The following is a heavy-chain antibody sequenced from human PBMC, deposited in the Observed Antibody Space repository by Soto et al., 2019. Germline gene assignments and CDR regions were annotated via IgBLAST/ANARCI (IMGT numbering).Heavy chain of an antibody. CDR3: ARSYNYGSYWYFDI. D-gene: IGHD3-10*01. Sequence: QVQLVQSGAEVKKPGASVKVSCKASGYTFSDYGITWVRQAPGQGLEWMGWISISSGNTHFEESLQGRVTMTSDKTSTAYMALWRLRSDDSAMYYCARSYNYGSYWYFDIWGRGTLVTVSS. V-gene: IGHV1-18*04. CDR1: GYTFSDYG. J-gene: IGHJ2*01. CDR2: ISISSGNT.